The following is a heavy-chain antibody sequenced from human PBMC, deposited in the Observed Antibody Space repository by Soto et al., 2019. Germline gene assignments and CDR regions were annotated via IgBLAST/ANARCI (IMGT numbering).Heavy chain of an antibody. J-gene: IGHJ6*02. Sequence: PGGSLRLSCSASGFTFISYAMRWFRQAPGKGLEYVSAISSNGGSTYYADSVKGRFTISRDNSKNTLYLQMSRLRAEDTAVYYCVNWGVPYYGMDVWGQGTTVTVSS. CDR2: ISSNGGST. CDR3: VNWGVPYYGMDV. V-gene: IGHV3-64D*06. D-gene: IGHD3-16*01. CDR1: GFTFISYA.